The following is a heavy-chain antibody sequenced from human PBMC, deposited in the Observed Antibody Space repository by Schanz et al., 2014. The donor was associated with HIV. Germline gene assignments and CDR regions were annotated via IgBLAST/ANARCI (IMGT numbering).Heavy chain of an antibody. CDR3: AKGTFLAADGYDAFDI. J-gene: IGHJ3*02. V-gene: IGHV3-9*01. Sequence: EVQLGESGGGLVQPGRSLRLSCAASGFTFDDYAMHWVRQVPGKGLEWVSGITWNSITIDYADSVKGRFTISRDNAKNSLYLQMNSLRPEDTALYYCAKGTFLAADGYDAFDIWGQGTMVTVSS. CDR2: ITWNSITI. CDR1: GFTFDDYA. D-gene: IGHD6-13*01.